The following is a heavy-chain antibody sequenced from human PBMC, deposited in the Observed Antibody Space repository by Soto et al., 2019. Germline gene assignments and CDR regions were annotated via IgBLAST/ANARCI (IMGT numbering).Heavy chain of an antibody. J-gene: IGHJ6*02. CDR2: IYPGDSDT. CDR1: GYSFTSYW. V-gene: IGHV5-51*01. CDR3: ARTAAAGKNYYRLDG. D-gene: IGHD6-13*01. Sequence: PGESLKISCKGSGYSFTSYWIGWVRQMPGKGLEWMGIIYPGDSDTRYSPSFQGQVTISADKSISTAYLQWSSLKASDTAMYYCARTAAAGKNYYRLDGWGQGTTVTVSS.